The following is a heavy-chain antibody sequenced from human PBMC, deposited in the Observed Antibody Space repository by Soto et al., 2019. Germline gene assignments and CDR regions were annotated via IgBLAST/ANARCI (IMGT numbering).Heavy chain of an antibody. CDR2: IGTAGDT. Sequence: EVQLVESGGGLVQPGGSLRLSCAASGFTFSSYDMHWVRQATGKGLEWVSAIGTAGDTYYPCSVKGRFTISRENAKNSLYLQVNSLRAEDTAVYYCARDLGIAVAGTNNYYYGMDVWGQGTTVTVSS. CDR1: GFTFSSYD. D-gene: IGHD6-19*01. V-gene: IGHV3-13*01. CDR3: ARDLGIAVAGTNNYYYGMDV. J-gene: IGHJ6*02.